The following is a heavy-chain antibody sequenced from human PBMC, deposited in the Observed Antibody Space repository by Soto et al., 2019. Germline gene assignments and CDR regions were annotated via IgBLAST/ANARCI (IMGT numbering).Heavy chain of an antibody. CDR1: GFTFSSFS. CDR3: ARTTTVAGTPEFDY. CDR2: ISYDGSTK. V-gene: IGHV3-30-3*01. Sequence: QVQLVESGGGVVQPGRSLRLSCAASGFTFSSFSLHWVRQAPGKGLEWLALISYDGSTKYNADSVKGRSTVSRDNSNNTLYLQLSSLRPEDTAVYYCARTTTVAGTPEFDYWGQGTLVTVSS. D-gene: IGHD6-19*01. J-gene: IGHJ4*02.